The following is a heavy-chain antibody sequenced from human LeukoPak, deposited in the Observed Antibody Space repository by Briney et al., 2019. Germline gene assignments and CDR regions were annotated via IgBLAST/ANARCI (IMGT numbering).Heavy chain of an antibody. J-gene: IGHJ4*02. CDR2: ISANSGNT. D-gene: IGHD5-24*01. Sequence: GASVKVSCKASGYTFTSNGISWVRQAPGTGLEWMGWISANSGNTNYAQKMQGRVTMTTETSSSTAYMELRNLRSDDTAVYYCARDKNYRFDGWGQGTLVTVSS. CDR3: ARDKNYRFDG. CDR1: GYTFTSNG. V-gene: IGHV1-18*01.